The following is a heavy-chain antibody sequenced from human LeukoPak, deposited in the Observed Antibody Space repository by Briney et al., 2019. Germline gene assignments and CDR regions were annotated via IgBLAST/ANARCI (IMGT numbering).Heavy chain of an antibody. CDR1: GFTFSSYE. Sequence: GGSLRLSCAASGFTFSSYEMNWVRQAPGKGLEWVSYIRSSGSTIYYADSVKGRFTISRDNAKNSLYLQMNSLRAEDTAVYYCARDGLYYDILTGYYRTYYYGMDVWGQGTMVTVSS. V-gene: IGHV3-48*03. CDR2: IRSSGSTI. CDR3: ARDGLYYDILTGYYRTYYYGMDV. D-gene: IGHD3-9*01. J-gene: IGHJ6*02.